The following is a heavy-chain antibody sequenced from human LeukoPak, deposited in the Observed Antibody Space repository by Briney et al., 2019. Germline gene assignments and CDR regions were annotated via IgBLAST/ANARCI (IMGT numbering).Heavy chain of an antibody. Sequence: ASVKVSCKVSGSTLTVLSMHWVRQAPGKGLEWMGGFDPEDGETIYAQKFQGRVTMTEDTSTDTAYMDLSSLRSEDTAVYYCATVGGDYWGQGTLVTVSS. CDR3: ATVGGDY. CDR2: FDPEDGET. CDR1: GSTLTVLS. V-gene: IGHV1-24*01. J-gene: IGHJ4*02.